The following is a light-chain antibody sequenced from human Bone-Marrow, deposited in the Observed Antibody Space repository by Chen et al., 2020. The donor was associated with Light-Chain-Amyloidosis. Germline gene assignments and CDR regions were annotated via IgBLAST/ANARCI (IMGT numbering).Light chain of an antibody. CDR3: QVWDRSSDRPV. J-gene: IGLJ3*02. CDR1: NIGTTS. Sequence: SYVLTQPSSASVAPGQTATIACGGNNIGTTSVHWYQQTPGQAPLLVVYEDSDRPSGIPERLSGSNSGNTATLTISRVEAGDEADYYCQVWDRSSDRPVFGGGTKLTVL. CDR2: EDS. V-gene: IGLV3-21*02.